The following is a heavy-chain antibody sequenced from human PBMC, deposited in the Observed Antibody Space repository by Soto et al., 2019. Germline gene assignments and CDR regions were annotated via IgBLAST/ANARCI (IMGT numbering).Heavy chain of an antibody. V-gene: IGHV4-59*05. CDR2: IYYSGST. CDR1: GGSIGSYC. Sequence: SEPLSLTCTVFGGSIGSYCWSCIRQPPGKGLEWIGSIYYSGSTYYNPSLRSRVTISVDTSKNQFSLKLSSVTAADTAVFYCARHYSSGSRNWFDPWGQGTLVTVSS. CDR3: ARHYSSGSRNWFDP. D-gene: IGHD6-19*01. J-gene: IGHJ5*02.